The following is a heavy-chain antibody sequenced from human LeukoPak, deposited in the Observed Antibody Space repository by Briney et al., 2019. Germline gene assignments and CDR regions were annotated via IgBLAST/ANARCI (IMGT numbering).Heavy chain of an antibody. CDR2: ISGSGGTT. V-gene: IGHV3-23*01. CDR1: GFTFSSYA. CDR3: ARETGDDASDI. Sequence: GGSLRLSCAASGFTFSSYAMSWVRQAQGKGLEWVSAISGSGGTTYYTDSVKGRFTISRDNSKKTLYLQMNSLRAEDTAVYYCARETGDDASDIWGQGTMVTVSS. D-gene: IGHD7-27*01. J-gene: IGHJ3*02.